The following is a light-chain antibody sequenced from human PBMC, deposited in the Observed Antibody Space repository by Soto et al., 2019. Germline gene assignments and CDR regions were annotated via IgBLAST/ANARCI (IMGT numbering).Light chain of an antibody. CDR1: QGISTD. V-gene: IGKV1-16*01. Sequence: DIQMTQAPASISASVVDRITITCRASQGISTDLAWFQQRPGQAPKSLIYAASVLQTGVPSVFSASGSGTDFSLTIRGLQPDDFATYYCQQYYTYPFTFGPGTRV. J-gene: IGKJ3*01. CDR3: QQYYTYPFT. CDR2: AAS.